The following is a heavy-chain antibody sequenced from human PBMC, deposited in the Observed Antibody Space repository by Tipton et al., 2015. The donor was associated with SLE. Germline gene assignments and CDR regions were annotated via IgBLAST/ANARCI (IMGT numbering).Heavy chain of an antibody. CDR2: ISSSGNTI. J-gene: IGHJ3*01. D-gene: IGHD3-10*01. Sequence: SLRLPCAASGFTFSSYEMNWVRQAPGKGLEWVSYISSSGNTIYYADSVKGRFTISRDNAKNSLYLQMNSLRAEDTAVYYCAREGRRGSLWGQGTMVTVSS. V-gene: IGHV3-48*03. CDR1: GFTFSSYE. CDR3: AREGRRGSL.